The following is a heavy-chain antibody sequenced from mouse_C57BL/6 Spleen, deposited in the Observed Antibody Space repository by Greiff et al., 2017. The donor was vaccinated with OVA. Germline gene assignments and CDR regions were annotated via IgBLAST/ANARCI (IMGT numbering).Heavy chain of an antibody. V-gene: IGHV1-82*01. CDR3: ARDYGPLYAMDY. CDR2: IYPGDGDT. Sequence: QVQLQQSGPELVKPGASVKISCKASGYAFSSSWMNWVKQRPGKGLEWIGRIYPGDGDTNYNGKFKGKATLTADKSSSTAYMQLSSLTSEDSAVYFCARDYGPLYAMDYWGQGTSVTVSS. D-gene: IGHD1-1*01. CDR1: GYAFSSSW. J-gene: IGHJ4*01.